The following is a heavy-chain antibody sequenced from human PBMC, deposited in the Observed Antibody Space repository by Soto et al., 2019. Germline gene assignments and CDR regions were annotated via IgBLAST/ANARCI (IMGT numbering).Heavy chain of an antibody. V-gene: IGHV3-30*18. Sequence: GGSLRLSCAASGFMFSSYGMHWVRQAPGKGLEWVSLVTQDGTSTYYGDSVKGRFTVSRDQSKRTVYLQMNSLKPEDTAVYYCAKAQFPIYLGMDVWGIGTTVTVSS. J-gene: IGHJ6*03. CDR3: AKAQFPIYLGMDV. CDR2: VTQDGTST. CDR1: GFMFSSYG. D-gene: IGHD2-21*01.